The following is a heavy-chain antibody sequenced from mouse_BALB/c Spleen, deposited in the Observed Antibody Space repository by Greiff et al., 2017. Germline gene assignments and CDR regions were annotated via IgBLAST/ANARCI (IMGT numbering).Heavy chain of an antibody. Sequence: VQLKQSGPGLVKPSQTVSLTCTVTGISITTGNYRWSWIRQFPGNKLEWIGYIYYSGTITYNPSLTSRTTITRDTSKNQFFLEMNSLTAEDTATYYCARDRYFYAMDYWGQGTPVTVSA. CDR3: ARDRYFYAMDY. J-gene: IGHJ4*01. CDR2: IYYSGTI. D-gene: IGHD2-14*01. CDR1: GISITTGNYR. V-gene: IGHV3-5*02.